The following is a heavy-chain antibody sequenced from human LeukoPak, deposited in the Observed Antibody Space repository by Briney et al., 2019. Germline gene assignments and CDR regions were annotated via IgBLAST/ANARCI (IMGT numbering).Heavy chain of an antibody. J-gene: IGHJ5*02. CDR3: ARDLGQYYDTSDNWFDP. D-gene: IGHD3-22*01. CDR2: INSDGINT. CDR1: GFTLSNYW. Sequence: PGGSLRLYCAASGFTLSNYWMHWVRQAPGKGLVWVSRINSDGINTSYADSVKGRFTISRDNAKNTLNLQMNSLRAEDTAVYYCARDLGQYYDTSDNWFDPWGQGTLVTVSS. V-gene: IGHV3-74*01.